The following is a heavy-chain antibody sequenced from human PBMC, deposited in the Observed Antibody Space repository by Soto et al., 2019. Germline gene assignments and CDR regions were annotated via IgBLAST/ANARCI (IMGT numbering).Heavy chain of an antibody. Sequence: PGGSLRLSCAASGFTFSSYAMSWVRQPPGKGLEWVSVISGSGGRTYYADSVKGRFTISRDNSKNTLYLQMNSLRAEETAVYYCVKDNRAVTVPVRGAFDIWGQGTMVTVSS. CDR1: GFTFSSYA. J-gene: IGHJ3*02. D-gene: IGHD4-17*01. CDR3: VKDNRAVTVPVRGAFDI. V-gene: IGHV3-23*01. CDR2: ISGSGGRT.